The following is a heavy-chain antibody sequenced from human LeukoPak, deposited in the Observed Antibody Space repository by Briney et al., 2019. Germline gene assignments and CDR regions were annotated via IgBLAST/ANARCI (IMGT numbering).Heavy chain of an antibody. V-gene: IGHV3-30*02. CDR2: IRYDGSNK. CDR1: GFTFGSYG. Sequence: GGSLRLSCAASGFTFGSYGMHWVRQAPGKGLEWVAFIRYDGSNKYYADSVKGRFTISRDNSKNTLYLQMNSLRAEDTAVYYCASDVLNYYDSSGPERNHFDYWGQGTLVTVSS. D-gene: IGHD3-22*01. J-gene: IGHJ4*02. CDR3: ASDVLNYYDSSGPERNHFDY.